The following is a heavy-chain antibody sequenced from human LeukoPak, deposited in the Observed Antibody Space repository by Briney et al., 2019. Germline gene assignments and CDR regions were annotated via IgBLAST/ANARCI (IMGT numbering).Heavy chain of an antibody. CDR1: GGTFSSYA. D-gene: IGHD3-22*01. V-gene: IGHV1-69*04. CDR3: ARGSYYDSSGYHD. J-gene: IGHJ4*02. Sequence: SVKVSCKASGGTFSSYAISWVRQAPGQGLEWMGRIIPILGIANYAQKFQGRVTITADKSTSTAYMELSSLSSEDTAVYYCARGSYYDSSGYHDWGQGTLVTVSS. CDR2: IIPILGIA.